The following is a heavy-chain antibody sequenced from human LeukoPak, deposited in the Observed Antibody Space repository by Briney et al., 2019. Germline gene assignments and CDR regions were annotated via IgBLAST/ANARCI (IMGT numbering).Heavy chain of an antibody. CDR1: GGSISSYY. D-gene: IGHD3-10*01. CDR2: IYYSGYT. J-gene: IGHJ6*03. Sequence: SQTLSLTCTVSGGSISSYYWSWIRQPPGKGLEWIGYIYYSGYTNYNPSLKSRVTISVDTSKNQFSLKLSSVTAADTAVYYCARTTMVRGTYYMDVWGKGTTVTISS. CDR3: ARTTMVRGTYYMDV. V-gene: IGHV4-59*01.